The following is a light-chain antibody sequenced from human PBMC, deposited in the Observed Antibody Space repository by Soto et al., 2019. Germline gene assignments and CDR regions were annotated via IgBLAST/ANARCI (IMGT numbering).Light chain of an antibody. J-gene: IGKJ2*01. CDR2: GAF. V-gene: IGKV3-20*01. Sequence: EVVLTQSPGTLSLSPGERATLSCRASQSVRTSDVTWYQHQPGQAPRLLIYGAFNRATDIPDRFSGSGSGTDFTLTISRLEAVDFAVYYCQHCGNSRYTFGQGTRLEIK. CDR3: QHCGNSRYT. CDR1: QSVRTSD.